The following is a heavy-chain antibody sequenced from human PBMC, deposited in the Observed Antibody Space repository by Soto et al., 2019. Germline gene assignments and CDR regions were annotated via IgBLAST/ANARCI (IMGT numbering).Heavy chain of an antibody. CDR3: ARDFPRGYCSSTSCPYMDV. J-gene: IGHJ6*03. CDR1: GGSISSGGYY. D-gene: IGHD2-2*01. Sequence: SETLSLTCTVSGGSISSGGYYWSWIRQHPGKGLEWIGYIYYSGSTYYNPSLKSRVTISVDTSKNQFSLKLSSVTAADTAVYYCARDFPRGYCSSTSCPYMDVWGKGTTDTFSS. CDR2: IYYSGST. V-gene: IGHV4-31*03.